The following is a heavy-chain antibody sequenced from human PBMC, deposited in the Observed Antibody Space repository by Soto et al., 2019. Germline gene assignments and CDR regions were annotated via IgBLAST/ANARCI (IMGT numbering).Heavy chain of an antibody. J-gene: IGHJ4*02. Sequence: ESGGGVAQPGRSLRLSCVVSGFTFSDYGMHWVRQAPGKGLEWVAVVSYDGSYKYYADSVKGRFTVSRDLSGNTLFLQMNSLRLEDTAVYFCAKEMYPRTVLDSSSPWGDYWGQGTLVAVSS. CDR3: AKEMYPRTVLDSSSPWGDY. D-gene: IGHD6-6*01. V-gene: IGHV3-30*18. CDR1: GFTFSDYG. CDR2: VSYDGSYK.